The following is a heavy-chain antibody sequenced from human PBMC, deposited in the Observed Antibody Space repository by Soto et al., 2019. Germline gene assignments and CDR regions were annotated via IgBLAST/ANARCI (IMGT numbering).Heavy chain of an antibody. CDR3: ASPPLAGQHIHYFDD. D-gene: IGHD2-2*01. CDR2: INPSGGST. J-gene: IGHJ4*02. CDR1: GYTFTSYY. Sequence: QVQLVQSGAEVKKPGASVKVSCKASGYTFTSYYMHWVRQAPGQGLEWMGIINPSGGSTSYAEKFQGRVTMTRDTSTSTVYMELSSLRSEDTAVYYWASPPLAGQHIHYFDDWGQGTLVTVSS. V-gene: IGHV1-46*01.